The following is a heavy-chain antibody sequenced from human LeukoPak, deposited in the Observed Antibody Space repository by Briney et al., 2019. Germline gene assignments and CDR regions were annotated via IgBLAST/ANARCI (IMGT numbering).Heavy chain of an antibody. D-gene: IGHD6-13*01. Sequence: ASVKVSCKASGGTFSSYAISWVRQAPGQGLEWMGGIIPIFGTANYAQKFQGRVTITTDESTSTACMELSSLRSEDTAVYYCAVGGLPAAAGHYYYYYYMDVWGKGTTVTVSS. CDR2: IIPIFGTA. CDR1: GGTFSSYA. J-gene: IGHJ6*03. V-gene: IGHV1-69*05. CDR3: AVGGLPAAAGHYYYYYYMDV.